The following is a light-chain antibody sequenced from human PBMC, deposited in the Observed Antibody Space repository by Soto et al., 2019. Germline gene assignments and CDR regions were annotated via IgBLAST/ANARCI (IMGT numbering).Light chain of an antibody. CDR3: QQYVTSPRT. Sequence: ETVSTQSPCTLCLSPGERATLSCRASESVSSSSLAWYQQKRGQAPRLLIHGASSRATGIPDRFSGSGSGTDFTLTISRLEPEDFAVYYCQQYVTSPRTFGQGTKVDIK. J-gene: IGKJ1*01. V-gene: IGKV3-20*01. CDR1: ESVSSSS. CDR2: GAS.